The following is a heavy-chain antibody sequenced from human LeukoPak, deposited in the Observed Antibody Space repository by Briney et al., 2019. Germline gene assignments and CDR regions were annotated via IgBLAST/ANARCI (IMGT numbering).Heavy chain of an antibody. D-gene: IGHD3-22*01. Sequence: SETLSLTCAVYGGSFSGYYWSWICQPPGKGLEWIGEINHSGSTNYNPSLKSRVTISVDTSKNQFSLNLSSVTAADTAVYYCARGSFTMIETYYFDYWGQGTLVTVSS. CDR1: GGSFSGYY. J-gene: IGHJ4*02. V-gene: IGHV4-34*01. CDR3: ARGSFTMIETYYFDY. CDR2: INHSGST.